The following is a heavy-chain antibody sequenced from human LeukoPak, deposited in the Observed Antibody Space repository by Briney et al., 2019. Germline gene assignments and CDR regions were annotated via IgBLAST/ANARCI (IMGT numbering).Heavy chain of an antibody. Sequence: GGSLRLSCAASGFTVSSNYMSWVRQAPGKGLEWVSVIYSGGSTYYADSVKGRFTISRDNSKNTLYLQMNSLRAEDTAVYYCARDKNYYDSSGYYGDYFDYWGQRTLVTFSS. CDR2: IYSGGST. D-gene: IGHD3-22*01. CDR1: GFTVSSNY. CDR3: ARDKNYYDSSGYYGDYFDY. V-gene: IGHV3-66*01. J-gene: IGHJ4*02.